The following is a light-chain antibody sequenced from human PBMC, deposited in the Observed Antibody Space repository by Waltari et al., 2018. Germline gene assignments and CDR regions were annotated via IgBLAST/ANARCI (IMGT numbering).Light chain of an antibody. V-gene: IGLV3-10*01. CDR2: EDS. CDR1: ALPTKY. J-gene: IGLJ3*02. CDR3: YSTDSSGNHGV. Sequence: SYELTQPPSVSVSPGQTARITRSGDALPTKYAYWYQQKSGQAPVLVIYEDSKRPAGIPERFSGSSSGTMATLTISGAQVEDEADYYCYSTDSSGNHGVFGGGTKLTVL.